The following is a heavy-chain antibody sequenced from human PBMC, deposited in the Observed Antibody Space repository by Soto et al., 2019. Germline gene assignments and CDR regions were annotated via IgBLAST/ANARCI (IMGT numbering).Heavy chain of an antibody. CDR3: ASYGDYGVVSDS. CDR2: IYYSGST. D-gene: IGHD4-17*01. CDR1: GGSVSSGSYY. Sequence: SETLSLTCTVSGGSVSSGSYYWSWIRQPPGKGLEWIGYIYYSGSTNYNPSLKSRVTISVDTSKNQSSLKLSSGTDADTAVYYGASYGDYGVVSDSWGQGTLVTVSS. J-gene: IGHJ4*02. V-gene: IGHV4-61*01.